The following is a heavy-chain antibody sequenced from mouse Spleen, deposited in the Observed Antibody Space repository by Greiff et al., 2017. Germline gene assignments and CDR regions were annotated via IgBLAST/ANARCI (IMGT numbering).Heavy chain of an antibody. CDR2: ISYSGST. V-gene: IGHV3-2*02. CDR3: ARVNYRYAMDY. J-gene: IGHJ4*01. Sequence: EVQLVESGPGLVKPSQSLSLTCTVPGYSITSDYAWNWIRQFPGNKLEWMGYISYSGSTNYNPSLKSRISITHDTSKNHFFLKLNSVTTEDTATYYCARVNYRYAMDYWGQGTSVTVSS. D-gene: IGHD2-14*01. CDR1: GYSITSDYA.